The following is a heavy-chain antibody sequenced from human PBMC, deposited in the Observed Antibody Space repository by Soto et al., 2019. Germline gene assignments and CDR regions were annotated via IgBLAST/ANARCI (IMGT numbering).Heavy chain of an antibody. CDR2: IYWDDDK. CDR3: ARIVVVITPSAFDI. CDR1: GFSLSTSGVG. Sequence: QITLKESGPPLVKPTQTLTLTCTFSGFSLSTSGVGVGWIRQPPGKALEWLALIYWDDDKRYSPSLKSRLTITKDTSRNPVVLTMTNMDPVDTATYYCARIVVVITPSAFDIWGQGTMVTVSS. V-gene: IGHV2-5*02. J-gene: IGHJ3*02. D-gene: IGHD2-15*01.